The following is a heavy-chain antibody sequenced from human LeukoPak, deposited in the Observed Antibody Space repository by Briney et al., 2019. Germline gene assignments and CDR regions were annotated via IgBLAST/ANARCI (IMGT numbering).Heavy chain of an antibody. J-gene: IGHJ4*02. CDR3: AKVGYSSSWSDFDY. V-gene: IGHV3-23*01. D-gene: IGHD6-13*01. CDR1: AFSLNAYN. CDR2: ISGSGGST. Sequence: GGSLRLSCAASAFSLNAYNMNWVRQAPGKGLEWVSAISGSGGSTYYADSVKGRFTISRDNSKNTLYLQMNSLRAEDTAVYYCAKVGYSSSWSDFDYWGQGTLVTVSS.